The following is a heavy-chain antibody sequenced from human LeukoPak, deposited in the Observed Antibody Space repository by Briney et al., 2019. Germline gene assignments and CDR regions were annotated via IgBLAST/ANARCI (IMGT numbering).Heavy chain of an antibody. CDR2: INSDGSST. V-gene: IGHV3-74*01. CDR1: GFXFSSHW. CDR3: VRDPPGEGMDV. J-gene: IGHJ6*02. D-gene: IGHD3-16*01. Sequence: GGSLRLSCAASGFXFSSHWMHWVRQAPGKGLVWISHINSDGSSTTYADSVKGRFTISRDNAKNTLYLQTNSLRAEDTAVYYCVRDPPGEGMDVWGQGTTVTVSS.